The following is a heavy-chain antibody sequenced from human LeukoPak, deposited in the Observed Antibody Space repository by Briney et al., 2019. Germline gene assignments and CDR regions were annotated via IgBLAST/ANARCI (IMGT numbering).Heavy chain of an antibody. D-gene: IGHD3-10*01. CDR1: SYSISSGYY. Sequence: SETLSLPCTVSSYSISSGYYWGWIRQPPGKGLEWVGSIYHSGSTYYNPSLKSRVIISVDTSKNQFSLKLSSVTAPDTAVYFCARDLKSEYYFDYWGQGTLVTVSS. CDR3: ARDLKSEYYFDY. J-gene: IGHJ4*02. V-gene: IGHV4-38-2*02. CDR2: IYHSGST.